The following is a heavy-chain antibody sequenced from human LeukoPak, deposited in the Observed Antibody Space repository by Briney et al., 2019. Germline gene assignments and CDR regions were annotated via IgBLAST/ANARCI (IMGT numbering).Heavy chain of an antibody. CDR2: INPNSGGT. CDR1: GYTFTGYY. CDR3: AREWLRAYYYDSSGYNTDIDY. J-gene: IGHJ4*02. Sequence: ASVKVSCKASGYTFTGYYMHWVRQAPGQGLEWMGRINPNSGGTNYAQKFQGRVTMTRDTSISTAYMELSRLRSDDTAVYYCAREWLRAYYYDSSGYNTDIDYWGQGTLVTVSS. D-gene: IGHD3-22*01. V-gene: IGHV1-2*06.